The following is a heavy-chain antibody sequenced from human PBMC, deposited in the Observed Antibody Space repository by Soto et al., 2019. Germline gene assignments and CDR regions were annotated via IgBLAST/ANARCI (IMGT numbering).Heavy chain of an antibody. CDR1: GFTFSSYG. V-gene: IGHV3-33*01. J-gene: IGHJ5*02. Sequence: PVGSLRLSCAASGFTFSSYGMHWVRQAPGKGLEWVAVIWYDGSNKYYADSVKGRFTISRDNSKNTLYLQMNSLRAEDTAVYYCAREALYGSGSYYKPSNPFDPWGQGTLVTVSS. CDR3: AREALYGSGSYYKPSNPFDP. CDR2: IWYDGSNK. D-gene: IGHD3-10*01.